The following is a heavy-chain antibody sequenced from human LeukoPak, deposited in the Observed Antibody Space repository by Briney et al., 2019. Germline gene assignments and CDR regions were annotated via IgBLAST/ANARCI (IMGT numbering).Heavy chain of an antibody. CDR2: IYYSGRT. J-gene: IGHJ4*02. CDR1: GFTFSSYE. D-gene: IGHD4-11*01. Sequence: LTLSCAASGFTFSSYEMNWVRQPPGKGLEWIGYIYYSGRTYYNPSLKSRITISVDTSKNQFSLKLSSVTAADTAVYYCARGFYSPHYWGQGTLVSVSS. CDR3: ARGFYSPHY. V-gene: IGHV4-59*01.